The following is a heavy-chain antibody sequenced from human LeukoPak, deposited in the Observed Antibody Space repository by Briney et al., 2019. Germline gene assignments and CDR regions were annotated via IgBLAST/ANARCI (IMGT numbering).Heavy chain of an antibody. D-gene: IGHD3-9*01. Sequence: PSETLSLTCTVSGGSISSYYCSWIRQPAGKGLEWIGRIYTTGSTYYTPSLQSRVTMSVDTSKTQFSLKLSSVTAADTAVYYCARGPYYDILTGSQNWFDPWGQGTLVTVSS. CDR2: IYTTGST. CDR3: ARGPYYDILTGSQNWFDP. CDR1: GGSISSYY. V-gene: IGHV4-4*07. J-gene: IGHJ5*02.